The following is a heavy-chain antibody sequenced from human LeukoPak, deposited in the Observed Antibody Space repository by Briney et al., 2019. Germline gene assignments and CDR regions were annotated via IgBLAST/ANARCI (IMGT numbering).Heavy chain of an antibody. CDR2: MNPNSGNT. D-gene: IGHD3-16*02. CDR1: GYTFTSYY. CDR3: ARAKTSIMITFGGVIVFDY. Sequence: GASVKVSCKASGYTFTSYYMHWVRQAPGQGLEWMGWMNPNSGNTGYAQKFQGRVTMTRNTSISTAYMELSSLRSEDTAVYYCARAKTSIMITFGGVIVFDYWGQETLVTVSS. V-gene: IGHV1-8*02. J-gene: IGHJ4*02.